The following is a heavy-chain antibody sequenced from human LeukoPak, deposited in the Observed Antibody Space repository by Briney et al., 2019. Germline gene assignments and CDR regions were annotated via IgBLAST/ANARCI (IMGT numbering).Heavy chain of an antibody. Sequence: SETLSLTCTVSGGSISSYYWSWIRQPPGKGLEWIGYIYYSGSTNYNPSLKSRVTISVDTSKNQFSLKLSSVTAADTAVYYCAREADSSSSDFYYYMDVWGQGTTVTVSS. V-gene: IGHV4-59*01. CDR2: IYYSGST. CDR1: GGSISSYY. D-gene: IGHD6-6*01. CDR3: AREADSSSSDFYYYMDV. J-gene: IGHJ6*03.